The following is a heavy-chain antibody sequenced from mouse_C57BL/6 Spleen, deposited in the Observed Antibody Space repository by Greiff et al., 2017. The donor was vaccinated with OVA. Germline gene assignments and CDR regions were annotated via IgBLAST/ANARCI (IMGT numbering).Heavy chain of an antibody. J-gene: IGHJ2*01. V-gene: IGHV2-6*02. CDR1: GFSLTSYG. CDR3: ARQSDYGDFDY. Sequence: VQLQQSGPGLVAPSQSLSITCTASGFSLTSYGVHWVRQPPGKGLEWLVVIWSDGSTTYNSALRSSLSIGKNNSKSKVFLKMNSRQTNDTAMYYCARQSDYGDFDYWGHGTTLTVSS. CDR2: IWSDGST. D-gene: IGHD2-4*01.